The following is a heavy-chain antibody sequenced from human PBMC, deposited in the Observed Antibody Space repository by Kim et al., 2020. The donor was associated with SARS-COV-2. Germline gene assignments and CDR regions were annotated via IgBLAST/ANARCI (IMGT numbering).Heavy chain of an antibody. D-gene: IGHD3-10*01. CDR1: GGSISSYY. CDR3: ARDKPGTYGSGSYFAPRYGMDV. CDR2: IYYSGST. J-gene: IGHJ6*02. Sequence: SETLSLTCTVSGGSISSYYWSWIRQPPGKGLEWIGYIYYSGSTNYNPSLKSRVTISVDTSKNQFSLKLSSVTAADTAVYYCARDKPGTYGSGSYFAPRYGMDVWGQGTTVTVSS. V-gene: IGHV4-59*01.